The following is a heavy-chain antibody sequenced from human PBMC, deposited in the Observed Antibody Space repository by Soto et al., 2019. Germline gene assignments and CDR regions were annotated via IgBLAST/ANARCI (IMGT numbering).Heavy chain of an antibody. D-gene: IGHD6-6*01. CDR1: GGSISSYY. Sequence: SETLSLSCAVSGGSISSYYWSWVRQPPGKGLEWIGYISSSGSTNYNPSLKSRVTISVDTSKNQFSLKLSSVTAADTAVYYCARVGSSSHYYYMDVWGKGTTVTVSS. V-gene: IGHV4-59*01. CDR2: ISSSGST. J-gene: IGHJ6*03. CDR3: ARVGSSSHYYYMDV.